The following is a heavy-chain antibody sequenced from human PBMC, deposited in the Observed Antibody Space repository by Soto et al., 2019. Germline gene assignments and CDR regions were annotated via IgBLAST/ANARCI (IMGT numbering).Heavy chain of an antibody. D-gene: IGHD6-13*01. CDR2: ISSNGGST. Sequence: EVQLVESGEGLVQPGGSLRLSCAASGFTFSSYAMHWVRQAPGKGLEYVSAISSNGGSTYYADSVKGRFTISRDNSKNTLYLQMGSLRAEDMAVYYCARSEDSSSRSAFDIWGQGTMVTVSS. J-gene: IGHJ3*02. CDR3: ARSEDSSSRSAFDI. CDR1: GFTFSSYA. V-gene: IGHV3-64*02.